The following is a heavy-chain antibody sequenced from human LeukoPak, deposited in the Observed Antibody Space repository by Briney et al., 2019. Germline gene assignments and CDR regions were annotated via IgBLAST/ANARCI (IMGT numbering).Heavy chain of an antibody. J-gene: IGHJ6*03. D-gene: IGHD3-3*01. Sequence: SETLSLTCAVYGGSFSGYYWSWIRQPPGKGLGWIGEINHSGSTNYNPSLKSRVTISVDTSKNQFSLKLSSVTAADTAVYYCARGIQYYDFWSGYYNYYYYMDVWGKGTTVTVSS. CDR2: INHSGST. V-gene: IGHV4-34*01. CDR1: GGSFSGYY. CDR3: ARGIQYYDFWSGYYNYYYYMDV.